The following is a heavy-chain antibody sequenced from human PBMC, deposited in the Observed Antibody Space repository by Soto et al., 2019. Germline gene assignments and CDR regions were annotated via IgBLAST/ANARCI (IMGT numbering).Heavy chain of an antibody. J-gene: IGHJ6*02. Sequence: SETLSLTCTVSGGSISSYYWSWIRQPPGKGLEWIGYIYYSGSTNYNPSLKSRVTISVDTSKNQFSLKLSSVTAADTAVCYCARVKSKRQLLYTNYYYGMDVWGQGTTVTVSS. V-gene: IGHV4-59*01. D-gene: IGHD2-2*02. CDR1: GGSISSYY. CDR3: ARVKSKRQLLYTNYYYGMDV. CDR2: IYYSGST.